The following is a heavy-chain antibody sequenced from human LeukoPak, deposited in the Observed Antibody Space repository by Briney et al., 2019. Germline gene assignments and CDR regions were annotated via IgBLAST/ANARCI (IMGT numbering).Heavy chain of an antibody. J-gene: IGHJ4*02. CDR1: GGTFSSYD. Sequence: AGKVSFTASGGTFSSYDISWVWQAHGQGLEWMGGIITIFGTANNAQKFQGRVTITADESTSTGYMELSSLRSEDTAVYYCARDECSSTSCLSDFDYWGQGTLVTVSS. V-gene: IGHV1-69*01. D-gene: IGHD2-2*01. CDR3: ARDECSSTSCLSDFDY. CDR2: IITIFGTA.